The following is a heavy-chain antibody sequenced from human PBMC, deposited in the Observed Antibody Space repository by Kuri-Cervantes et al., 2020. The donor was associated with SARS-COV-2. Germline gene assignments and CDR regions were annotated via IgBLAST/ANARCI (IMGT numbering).Heavy chain of an antibody. Sequence: SETLSLTCTVSGGSISGSSFYWGWIRQPPGKGLEWIGYIYYSGSTNYNPSLKSRVTISVDTSKNQFSLKLSSVTAADTAVYYCARVPPPIYYYGMDVWGQGTTVTVSS. CDR1: GGSISGSSFY. CDR3: ARVPPPIYYYGMDV. V-gene: IGHV4-61*05. J-gene: IGHJ6*02. CDR2: IYYSGST.